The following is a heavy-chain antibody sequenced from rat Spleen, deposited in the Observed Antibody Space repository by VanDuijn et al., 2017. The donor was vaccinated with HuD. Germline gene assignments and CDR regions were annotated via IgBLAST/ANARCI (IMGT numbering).Heavy chain of an antibody. V-gene: IGHV5S13*01. D-gene: IGHD1-4*01. CDR1: GFTFSNYG. Sequence: EVQLVESGGGLVQPGRSLKLSCAASGFTFSNYGMAWVRQAPTKDLQWVTSISTGGGYTYYRDSVKGRFTISRDNAKNTLYLQMDSLRSEDTATYYCARRVPGSHYFDYWGQGVMVTVSS. CDR2: ISTGGGYT. J-gene: IGHJ2*01. CDR3: ARRVPGSHYFDY.